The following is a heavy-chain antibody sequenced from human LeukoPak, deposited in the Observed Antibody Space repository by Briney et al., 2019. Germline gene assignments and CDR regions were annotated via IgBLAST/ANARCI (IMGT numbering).Heavy chain of an antibody. V-gene: IGHV4-34*01. D-gene: IGHD2-2*01. Sequence: SETLSLTCAVCGGSFSGYYWSWVRQPPGKGGEWVGEINHSGSTNYNPSLKSRVTISVDTSKNQFSLKLSSVTAADTAVYYCARRYCSSTSCYAFDYWGQGTLVTVSS. CDR1: GGSFSGYY. CDR3: ARRYCSSTSCYAFDY. CDR2: INHSGST. J-gene: IGHJ4*02.